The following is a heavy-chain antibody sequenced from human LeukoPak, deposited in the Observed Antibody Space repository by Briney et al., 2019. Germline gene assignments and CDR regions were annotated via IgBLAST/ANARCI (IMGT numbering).Heavy chain of an antibody. J-gene: IGHJ4*02. V-gene: IGHV4-34*01. D-gene: IGHD3-16*02. CDR2: INHSGST. CDR1: GGSFSGYY. Sequence: PSETLSLTCAVYGGSFSGYYWSWIRQPPGKGLEWIGEINHSGSTNYNPSLKSRVTISVDTSKNQFSLKLSSVTAADTAVYYCARVDYDYVWGSYRYSPRIDYWGQGTLVTVSS. CDR3: ARVDYDYVWGSYRYSPRIDY.